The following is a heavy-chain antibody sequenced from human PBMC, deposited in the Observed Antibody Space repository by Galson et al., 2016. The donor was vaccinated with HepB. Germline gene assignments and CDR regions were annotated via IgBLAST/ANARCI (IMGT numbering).Heavy chain of an antibody. CDR3: EAVSSSSGEDFDY. D-gene: IGHD6-6*01. V-gene: IGHV3-21*01. CDR2: ISTSGSYI. J-gene: IGHJ4*02. CDR1: GFTFSTCT. Sequence: SLRLSCAASGFTFSTCTMHWVRQAPGKGLGWVSSISTSGSYIYYADSVKGRFTISRDNAKDSLYLQMNSLRAEDTAVYYCEAVSSSSGEDFDYWGQGTLVTVAS.